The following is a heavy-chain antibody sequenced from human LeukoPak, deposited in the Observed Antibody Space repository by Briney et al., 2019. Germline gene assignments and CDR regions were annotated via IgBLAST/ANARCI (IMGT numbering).Heavy chain of an antibody. CDR3: ARDKDGYYYFDY. CDR2: ISGSGGST. CDR1: GFTFSSYA. J-gene: IGHJ4*02. Sequence: GGSLRLSCAASGFTFSSYAMSWVRQAPGKGLEWVSAISGSGGSTYYADSVKGRFTISRDNSKNTLYLQMNSLRAEDTAVYYCARDKDGYYYFDYWGQGTLVTVSS. D-gene: IGHD5-24*01. V-gene: IGHV3-23*01.